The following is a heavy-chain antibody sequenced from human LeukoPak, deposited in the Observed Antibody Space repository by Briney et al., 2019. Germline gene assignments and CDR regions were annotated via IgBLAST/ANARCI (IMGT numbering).Heavy chain of an antibody. CDR3: ARAAPEGYCSSTSCLASYNWFDP. V-gene: IGHV4-61*02. CDR2: IYTSGST. J-gene: IGHJ5*02. Sequence: SETLSLTCTVSGGSISSGSYYWSWIRQPAGKGLEWIGRIYTSGSTNYNPSLKSRVTISVDTSKNQFSLKLSSVTAADTAVYYCARAAPEGYCSSTSCLASYNWFDPWGQGTLVTVSS. D-gene: IGHD2-2*01. CDR1: GGSISSGSYY.